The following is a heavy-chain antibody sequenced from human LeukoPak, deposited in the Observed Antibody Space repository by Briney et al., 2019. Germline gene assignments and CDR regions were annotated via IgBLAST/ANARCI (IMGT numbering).Heavy chain of an antibody. CDR3: ARHSEYCSGGSCPNDAFDI. V-gene: IGHV3-53*01. D-gene: IGHD2-15*01. Sequence: PGGSLRLSCAASGFTVSSNYMSWVRQAPGKGLEWVSVIYSGGSTYYADSVKGRFTISRDNSKNTLYLQMNSLRAEDTAVYYCARHSEYCSGGSCPNDAFDIWGQGTMVTVSS. CDR1: GFTVSSNY. CDR2: IYSGGST. J-gene: IGHJ3*02.